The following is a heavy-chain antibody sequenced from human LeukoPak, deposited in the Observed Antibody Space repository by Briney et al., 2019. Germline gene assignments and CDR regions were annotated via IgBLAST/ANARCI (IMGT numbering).Heavy chain of an antibody. CDR1: GYTFTSYD. CDR3: ARGRDSYGYWEYYFDY. Sequence: ASVKVACKASGYTFTSYDINWVRQATGQGLEWMGWMNPNSGNTGYAQKFQVRVTMTRNTSISTAYMELSSLRSEDTAVYYCARGRDSYGYWEYYFDYWGQGTLVTVSS. D-gene: IGHD5-18*01. J-gene: IGHJ4*02. CDR2: MNPNSGNT. V-gene: IGHV1-8*01.